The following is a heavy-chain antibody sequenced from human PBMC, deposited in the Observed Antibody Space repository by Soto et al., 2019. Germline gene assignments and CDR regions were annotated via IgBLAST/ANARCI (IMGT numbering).Heavy chain of an antibody. CDR2: IVVGSGNT. D-gene: IGHD6-13*01. CDR3: AANPPASSSWYGVRVFGFDP. V-gene: IGHV1-58*01. Sequence: GASVKVSCKASGFTFTSSAVQWVRQARGQRLEWIGWIVVGSGNTNYAQKFQERVTITRDMSTSTAYMELSSLRSEDTAVYYCAANPPASSSWYGVRVFGFDPWGQGTLVTVSS. J-gene: IGHJ5*02. CDR1: GFTFTSSA.